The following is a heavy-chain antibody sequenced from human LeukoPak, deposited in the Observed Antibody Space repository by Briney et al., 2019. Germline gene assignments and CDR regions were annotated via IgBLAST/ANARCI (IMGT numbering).Heavy chain of an antibody. CDR3: ARIWKGIFGVVTSPNPYYFDY. CDR2: INHSGST. CDR1: GGSFSGYY. V-gene: IGHV4-34*01. D-gene: IGHD3-3*01. J-gene: IGHJ4*02. Sequence: SETLSLTCAVYGGSFSGYYWSWIRQPPGKELEWIGEINHSGSTNYNPSLKSRVTISVDTSKNQFSLKLSSVTAADTAVYYCARIWKGIFGVVTSPNPYYFDYWGQGTLVTVSS.